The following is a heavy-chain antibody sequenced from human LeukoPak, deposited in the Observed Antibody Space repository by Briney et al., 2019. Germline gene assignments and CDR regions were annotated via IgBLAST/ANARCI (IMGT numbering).Heavy chain of an antibody. Sequence: PSETLSLTCTVSGGSFSSNTYYWGWVRPPPGKGLEWIGSLSYSESTYYHPSLKSRVTMSVDTSKNQFSLELLSVAAADTAVYYCARHVGPDTRITMLRGVSFPRYNNWFDPWGQGTLVTVSS. CDR2: LSYSEST. CDR3: ARHVGPDTRITMLRGVSFPRYNNWFDP. CDR1: GGSFSSNTYY. J-gene: IGHJ5*02. D-gene: IGHD3-10*01. V-gene: IGHV4-39*01.